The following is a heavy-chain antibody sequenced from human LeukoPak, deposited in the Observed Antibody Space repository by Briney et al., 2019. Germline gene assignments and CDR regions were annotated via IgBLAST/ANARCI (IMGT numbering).Heavy chain of an antibody. Sequence: SETLSLTCTVSGGSIYISNYFWAWIRQPPGKGLEWIGTISYSASTYYNPSLKSRVTISADTSKTQFSLKLSSVTAADTAVYYCASTYGDPLFDYWGQGTLVTVSS. CDR1: GGSIYISNYF. D-gene: IGHD4-17*01. J-gene: IGHJ4*02. CDR2: ISYSAST. V-gene: IGHV4-39*07. CDR3: ASTYGDPLFDY.